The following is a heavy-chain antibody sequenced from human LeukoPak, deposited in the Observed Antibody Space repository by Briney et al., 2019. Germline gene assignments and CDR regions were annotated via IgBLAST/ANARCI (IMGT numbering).Heavy chain of an antibody. V-gene: IGHV1-46*01. CDR3: ARGGVGATTYVWFDP. CDR2: INPSGGST. Sequence: ASVEVSCKASGYTFTNYYIHWVRQAPGQGLECMGIINPSGGSTSYAQKFQGRVTMTRDMSTSTVYMELSSLRSEDTAVYYCARGGVGATTYVWFDPWGQGTLVTVSS. D-gene: IGHD1-26*01. J-gene: IGHJ5*02. CDR1: GYTFTNYY.